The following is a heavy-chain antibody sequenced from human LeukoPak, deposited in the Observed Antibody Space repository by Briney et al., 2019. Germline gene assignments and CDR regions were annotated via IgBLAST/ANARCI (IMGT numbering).Heavy chain of an antibody. D-gene: IGHD5-12*01. CDR3: ASRVEYSGSYYYYGMDV. Sequence: ASVKVSCKASGYTFTSYDINWVRQAPGQGVEWMGWMNPNSGNTGYAQKFQGRVTMTRNTSISTAYMELSSLRSEDTAVYYCASRVEYSGSYYYYGMDVWGQGTTVTVSS. CDR2: MNPNSGNT. J-gene: IGHJ6*02. V-gene: IGHV1-8*01. CDR1: GYTFTSYD.